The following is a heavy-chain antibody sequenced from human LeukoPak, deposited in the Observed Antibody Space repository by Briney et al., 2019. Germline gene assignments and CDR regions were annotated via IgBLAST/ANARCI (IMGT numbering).Heavy chain of an antibody. J-gene: IGHJ5*02. CDR3: ARDGIKSLLFRFDP. D-gene: IGHD3-10*01. Sequence: ASVKVSCTASGGTFSSYAISWVRQAPGQGLEWMGRIIPILGIANYAQKFQGRVTITADKSTSTAYMELSSLRSEDTAVYYCARDGIKSLLFRFDPWGQGTLVTVSS. CDR2: IIPILGIA. CDR1: GGTFSSYA. V-gene: IGHV1-69*04.